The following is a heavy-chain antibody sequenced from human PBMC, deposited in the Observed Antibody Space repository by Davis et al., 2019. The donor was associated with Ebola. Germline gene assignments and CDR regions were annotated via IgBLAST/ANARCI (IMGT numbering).Heavy chain of an antibody. CDR1: GDSVSGTSGA. CDR3: ARYTWNNRVFDP. J-gene: IGHJ5*02. Sequence: HSQTLSLTCAISGDSVSGTSGAWNWIRQSPSRGLEWLGRTYYTSKWYNDYAESVKSRITISPDTSKNQFSLQLNSVTPEDTAVYYFARYTWNNRVFDPWGQGTLVTVSS. CDR2: TYYTSKWYN. D-gene: IGHD1/OR15-1a*01. V-gene: IGHV6-1*01.